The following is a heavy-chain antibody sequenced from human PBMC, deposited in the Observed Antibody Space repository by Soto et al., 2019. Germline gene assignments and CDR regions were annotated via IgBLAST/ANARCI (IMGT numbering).Heavy chain of an antibody. D-gene: IGHD3-22*01. CDR1: GFTFSSYA. J-gene: IGHJ4*02. CDR3: AKVANGITMIVAVISYYFDY. CDR2: ISGSGGST. Sequence: EVQLLESGGGLVQPGGSLRLSCAASGFTFSSYAMSWVRQAPGKGLEWVSAISGSGGSTYYADSVKGRFTISRDNSKNTLYLQMNSLRAEDTAVYYCAKVANGITMIVAVISYYFDYWGQGTLVTVSS. V-gene: IGHV3-23*01.